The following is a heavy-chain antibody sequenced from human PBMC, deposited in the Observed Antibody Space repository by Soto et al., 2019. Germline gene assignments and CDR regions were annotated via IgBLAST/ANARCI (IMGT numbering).Heavy chain of an antibody. J-gene: IGHJ5*02. CDR2: IYWDYDK. CDR3: AHTVSRATSKRNWFDP. Sequence: QITLKESGPTLVKPTQTLTLTCTVSGFSLSTSGVCVGWIRQPPGKDLQWLALIYWDYDKRFSPSLKSRLTITKDTSKNQVVLTMTDMDPVDTATYYCAHTVSRATSKRNWFDPWGQGTLVTVSS. V-gene: IGHV2-5*02. CDR1: GFSLSTSGVC. D-gene: IGHD5-12*01.